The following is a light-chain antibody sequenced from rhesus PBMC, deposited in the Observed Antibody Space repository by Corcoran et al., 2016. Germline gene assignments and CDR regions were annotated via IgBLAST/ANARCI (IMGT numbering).Light chain of an antibody. Sequence: DIQMTQSPSSLSASVGDTVTITCRASQGITNYLAWYQQKPGKVQKPLIDYASNLESGVPSRFSGCGSWTDFTLTISRLQPEDVAIYYCQQHNSYPLTFGEGTKVEIK. CDR2: YAS. CDR3: QQHNSYPLT. CDR1: QGITNY. J-gene: IGKJ4*01. V-gene: IGKV1S14*01.